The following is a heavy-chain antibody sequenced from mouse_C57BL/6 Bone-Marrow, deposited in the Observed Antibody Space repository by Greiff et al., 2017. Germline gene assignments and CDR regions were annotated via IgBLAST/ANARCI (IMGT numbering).Heavy chain of an antibody. J-gene: IGHJ3*01. V-gene: IGHV1-59*01. CDR2: IDPSDSYT. CDR1: GYTFTSYG. CDR3: ASPRAWFAY. Sequence: QVQLQQSGAELARPGASVKLSCKASGYTFTSYGISWVKQRTGQGLEWIGVIDPSDSYTNYNQKFKGKATLTVDTSSSTAYMQLSSLTSEDSAVYYCASPRAWFAYWGQGTLVTVSA.